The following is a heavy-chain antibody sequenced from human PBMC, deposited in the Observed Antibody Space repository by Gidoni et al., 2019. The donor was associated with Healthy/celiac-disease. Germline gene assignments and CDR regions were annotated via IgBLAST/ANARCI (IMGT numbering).Heavy chain of an antibody. CDR3: AREKREDYDFWSGYSNWFDP. V-gene: IGHV4-61*02. Sequence: QVQLQESGPGLVKPSQTLSLTCTVSGGSISSGSYYWSWIRQPAGKGLKWIGRIYTSGSTNYNPSLKSRVTISVDTSKNQFSLKLTSVTAADTAVYYCAREKREDYDFWSGYSNWFDPWGQGTLVTVSS. CDR2: IYTSGST. J-gene: IGHJ5*02. D-gene: IGHD3-3*01. CDR1: GGSISSGSYY.